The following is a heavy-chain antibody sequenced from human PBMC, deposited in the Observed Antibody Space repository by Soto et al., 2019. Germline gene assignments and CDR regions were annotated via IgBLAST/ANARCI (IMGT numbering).Heavy chain of an antibody. CDR1: GFSFSSYP. CDR2: ISGSGTNT. V-gene: IGHV3-23*01. J-gene: IGHJ4*02. D-gene: IGHD1-1*01. CDR3: AKEKPTTTCFDS. Sequence: GGSLRLSCVASGFSFSSYPMTWVRQAPGKGLEWVSVISGSGTNTYYAESVKGRFTISRDSSQNTLYLQMNSLRAEDTAVYYCAKEKPTTTCFDSWGQGTLVTVSS.